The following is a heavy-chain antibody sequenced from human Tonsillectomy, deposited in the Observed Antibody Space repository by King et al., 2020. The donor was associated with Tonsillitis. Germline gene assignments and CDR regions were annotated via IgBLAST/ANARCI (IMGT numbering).Heavy chain of an antibody. CDR1: GYSFSSYG. D-gene: IGHD2-15*01. CDR3: AREVRFLGYGSGGSLNCFDP. CDR2: ISEYNGNT. Sequence: VQLVESGTEVKKPGASVKVSCKASGYSFSSYGFSWVRQAPGQGLEWMGWISEYNGNTNYAQKVQGRVTMTTDTSTSTAYMVLRSLRSDDTAVYYCAREVRFLGYGSGGSLNCFDPWGQGTLVTVSS. J-gene: IGHJ5*02. V-gene: IGHV1-18*04.